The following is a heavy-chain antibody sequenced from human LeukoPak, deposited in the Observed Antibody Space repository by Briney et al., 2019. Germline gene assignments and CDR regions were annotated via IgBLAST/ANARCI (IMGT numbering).Heavy chain of an antibody. Sequence: PSETLSLTCTVSGGSISGSSYYWGWIRQPPGKGLEWIGSIYYSGSTYYNPSLKSRVTISVDTSKNQFSLKLSSVTAADTAVYYCARTPVGAAAGIGWFDPWGQGTLVTVSS. V-gene: IGHV4-39*01. D-gene: IGHD6-13*01. CDR3: ARTPVGAAAGIGWFDP. CDR1: GGSISGSSYY. CDR2: IYYSGST. J-gene: IGHJ5*02.